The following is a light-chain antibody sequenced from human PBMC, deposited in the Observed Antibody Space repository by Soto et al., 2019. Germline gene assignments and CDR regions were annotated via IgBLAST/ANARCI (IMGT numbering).Light chain of an antibody. CDR1: QTISSN. V-gene: IGKV3-15*01. CDR2: GAS. CDR3: QQYAHWPHT. Sequence: EIVMTQSPATLSVSPGERATLSCRASQTISSNLAWHQQKPGQAPRLLIYGASARATGVPARFSGSGSGTEFTLTISSLQSEDFAVYYCQQYAHWPHTFGQGTKLAIK. J-gene: IGKJ2*01.